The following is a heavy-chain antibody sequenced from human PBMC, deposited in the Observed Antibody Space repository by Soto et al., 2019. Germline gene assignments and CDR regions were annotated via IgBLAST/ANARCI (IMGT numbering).Heavy chain of an antibody. V-gene: IGHV1-3*05. J-gene: IGHJ4*02. CDR3: TRSAISPYGGLIGPFDY. D-gene: IGHD3-16*02. CDR2: INPANGNT. Sequence: QVQLAQSGAEERKPGASVQVSCEATGYTFTAYAMHWVRQAPGQRLEWMGWINPANGNTKYSQKFQGRLTITSDTSANTVYMELNSLPSEDTAMYYCTRSAISPYGGLIGPFDYWGQGNLVTVSS. CDR1: GYTFTAYA.